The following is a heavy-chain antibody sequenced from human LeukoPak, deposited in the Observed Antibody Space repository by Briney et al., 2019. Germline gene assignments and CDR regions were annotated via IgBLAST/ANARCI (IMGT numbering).Heavy chain of an antibody. J-gene: IGHJ4*02. Sequence: ASVKVSCKASGYSFSTHWMHWVRQAPGQGLEWMGIINPRGGSTDYAQKFQGRVTMTSDTSTSTVYMELHSLRSEDTAVYFCARVGITAATADYWGQGTLVTVSS. CDR2: INPRGGST. V-gene: IGHV1-46*01. CDR3: ARVGITAATADY. CDR1: GYSFSTHW. D-gene: IGHD4-23*01.